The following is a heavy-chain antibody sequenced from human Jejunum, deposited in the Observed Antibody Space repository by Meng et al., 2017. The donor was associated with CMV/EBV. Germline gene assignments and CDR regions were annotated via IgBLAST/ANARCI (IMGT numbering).Heavy chain of an antibody. CDR1: GFTFTNDA. V-gene: IGHV3-23*01. D-gene: IGHD3-10*01. CDR3: ATSYGPGGY. J-gene: IGHJ4*01. CDR2: VRASGKSS. Sequence: LRLSCTASGFTFTNDAMSWVRQAPGEGLEWVSTVRASGKSSYYADSVKSRFAIFRDNSKNTLYLEMNNLRAEDTAIYYCATSYGPGGYWGHGTLVTVSS.